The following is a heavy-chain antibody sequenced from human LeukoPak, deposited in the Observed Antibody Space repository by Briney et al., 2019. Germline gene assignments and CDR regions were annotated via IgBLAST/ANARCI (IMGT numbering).Heavy chain of an antibody. CDR1: GFTFSNYD. D-gene: IGHD3-10*01. J-gene: IGHJ6*03. CDR3: ARDVNYYGSGSYDYMDV. V-gene: IGHV3-13*01. CDR2: GTAGDT. Sequence: GGSLRLSCAASGFTFSNYDIGTAGDTYCPGSVKGRFTISRENAKNSLYLQMNSLNAGDTAVYYCARDVNYYGSGSYDYMDVWGKGTTVTVSS.